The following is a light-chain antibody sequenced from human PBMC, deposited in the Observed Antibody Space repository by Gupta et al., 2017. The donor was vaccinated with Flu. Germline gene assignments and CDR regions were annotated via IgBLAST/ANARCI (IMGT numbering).Light chain of an antibody. V-gene: IGKV1-5*03. CDR2: KGS. CDR3: QQYDSAPFT. J-gene: IGKJ4*01. Sequence: DIHMAPFPSTLSASLGDTVTIPCRASPSLDRWLAWYQQRPGRAPRLLMYKGSSLETGVPSRFTGSGFGTYFTLSITGLQPDDFATYFCQQYDSAPFTFGGGTKIEI. CDR1: PSLDRW.